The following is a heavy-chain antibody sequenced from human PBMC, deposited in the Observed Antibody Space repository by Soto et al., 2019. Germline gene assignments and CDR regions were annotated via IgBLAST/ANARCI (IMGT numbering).Heavy chain of an antibody. V-gene: IGHV1-18*04. CDR3: ARDSAFWSGYRGAYSMDG. J-gene: IGHJ6*02. D-gene: IGHD3-3*01. CDR2: ISAYNGNT. Sequence: QVQLVQSGAEVKKPGASVKVSCKASGYTFTSYGISWVRQAPGQGLEWMGWISAYNGNTNYAQKLQGRVTMTTDTSTSTAYMELRSLRSDYTAVYYCARDSAFWSGYRGAYSMDGWGQGTTVTVS. CDR1: GYTFTSYG.